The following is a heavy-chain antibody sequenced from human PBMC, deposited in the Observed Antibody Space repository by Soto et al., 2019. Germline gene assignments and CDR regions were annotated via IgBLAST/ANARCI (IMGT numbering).Heavy chain of an antibody. Sequence: GESLKISCKGSGYSFTSYWISWVRQMPGKGLEWMGRIDPSYSYTNYSPSFQGHVTISADKSISTAYLQWSSLKASDTAMYYCARDVLSCTVDPVHHFDVWGQGTLVTVSS. CDR2: IDPSYSYT. J-gene: IGHJ4*02. V-gene: IGHV5-10-1*01. D-gene: IGHD4-17*01. CDR1: GYSFTSYW. CDR3: ARDVLSCTVDPVHHFDV.